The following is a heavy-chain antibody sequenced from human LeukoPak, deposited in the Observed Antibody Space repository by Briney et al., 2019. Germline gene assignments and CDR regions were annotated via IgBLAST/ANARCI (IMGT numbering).Heavy chain of an antibody. J-gene: IGHJ4*02. D-gene: IGHD3-3*01. CDR3: AAGGLYDLLPY. CDR1: GGSISSYY. CDR2: IYYSGST. V-gene: IGHV4-59*01. Sequence: SETLSLTCTVSGGSISSYYWSWIRQPPGKGLEWIGYIYYSGSTNYNPSPKSRVTISVDTSKNQFSLKLSSVTAEDTAVYYCAAGGLYDLLPYWGQGTLVTVSS.